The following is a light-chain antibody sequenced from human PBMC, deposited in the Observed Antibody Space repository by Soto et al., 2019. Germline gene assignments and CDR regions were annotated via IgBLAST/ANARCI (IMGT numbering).Light chain of an antibody. CDR2: DAS. Sequence: EIVLTQSPATLSLSPGERATLSCRASHSISRYLAWYQQKLGQAPRLLIYDASNRATGVPARFSGSGSGTDVTITTSSIEPEDVVVYYCHQRSNRPLTFGQGTRLDIK. V-gene: IGKV3-11*01. J-gene: IGKJ5*01. CDR1: HSISRY. CDR3: HQRSNRPLT.